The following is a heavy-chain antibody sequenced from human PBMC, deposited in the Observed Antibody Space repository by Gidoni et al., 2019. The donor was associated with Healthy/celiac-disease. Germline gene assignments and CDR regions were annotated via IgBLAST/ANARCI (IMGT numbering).Heavy chain of an antibody. CDR1: GFTISIYA. D-gene: IGHD3-3*01. V-gene: IGHV3-23*01. CDR2: ISGSGGST. CDR3: AKDPRYDFWSGYYPDY. J-gene: IGHJ4*02. Sequence: VQLLESGGGLVHPGGSLRLSCAASGFTISIYAMSWVRQAPGKGLEWVSAISGSGGSTYYADTVKGRLTISRDNSKNTLYLQMNSLRAEDTAVYYCAKDPRYDFWSGYYPDYWGQGTLVTVSS.